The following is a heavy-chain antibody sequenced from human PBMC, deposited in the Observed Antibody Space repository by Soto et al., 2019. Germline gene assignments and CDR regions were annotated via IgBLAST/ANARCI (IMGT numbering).Heavy chain of an antibody. J-gene: IGHJ5*02. CDR1: GFGFTTYG. Sequence: EVQLVESGGGLVQPGGSLSLSCAASGFGFTTYGLNWVRRAPGKGQEWVANLKKDGSVKFYVDSVEGRFTISRDNAKNSLFLQINNLRADDTGIYYCVGGSGWLMDTWGQGTPVIVSS. CDR3: VGGSGWLMDT. CDR2: LKKDGSVK. V-gene: IGHV3-7*03. D-gene: IGHD6-19*01.